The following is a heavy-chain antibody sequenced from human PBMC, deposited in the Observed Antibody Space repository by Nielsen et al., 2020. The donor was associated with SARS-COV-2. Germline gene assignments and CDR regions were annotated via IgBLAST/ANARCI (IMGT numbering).Heavy chain of an antibody. V-gene: IGHV3-30*07. J-gene: IGHJ4*02. D-gene: IGHD1-26*01. CDR3: ARGAVGADYYFDY. Sequence: DSVKGRFTISRDNSKNTLYLQMNSLRAEDTAVYYCARGAVGADYYFDYWGQGTLVTVSS.